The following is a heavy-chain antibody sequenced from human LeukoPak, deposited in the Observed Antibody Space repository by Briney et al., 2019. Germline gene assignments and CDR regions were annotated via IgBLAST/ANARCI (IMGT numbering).Heavy chain of an antibody. D-gene: IGHD3-22*01. Sequence: SETLSLTCTVSGGSISSGGYYWSWIRQHPGKGLEWIGYIYYSGSTYYNPSLKSRVTISVDTSKNQFSLKLGSVTAADTAVYYCASKVYDSSGYYFNYWGRGTLVTVSS. V-gene: IGHV4-31*03. CDR1: GGSISSGGYY. CDR2: IYYSGST. CDR3: ASKVYDSSGYYFNY. J-gene: IGHJ4*02.